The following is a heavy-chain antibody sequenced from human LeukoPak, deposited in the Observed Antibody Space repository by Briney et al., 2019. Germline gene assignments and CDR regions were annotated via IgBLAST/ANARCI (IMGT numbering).Heavy chain of an antibody. J-gene: IGHJ4*02. CDR1: GGSISSSSYY. CDR2: IYYSGST. V-gene: IGHV4-61*05. D-gene: IGHD6-13*01. Sequence: PSETLSLTCTVSGGSISSSSYYWGWIRQPPGKGLEWIGYIYYSGSTNYNPSLKSRVTISVDTSKNQFSLKLSSVTAADTAVYYCARAAAGMRGYFDYWGQGTLVTVSS. CDR3: ARAAAGMRGYFDY.